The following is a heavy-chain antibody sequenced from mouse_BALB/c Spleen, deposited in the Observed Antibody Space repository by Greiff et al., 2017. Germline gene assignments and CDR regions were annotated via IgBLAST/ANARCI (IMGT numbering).Heavy chain of an antibody. CDR3: ARERAMDY. CDR2: IDPANGNT. Sequence: EVKLVESGAELVKPGASVKLSCTASGFNIKDTYMHWVKQRPEQGLEWIGRIDPANGNTKYDPKFQGKATITADTSSNTAYLQLSSLTSEDTAVYYCARERAMDYWGQGTSVTVSS. V-gene: IGHV14-3*02. CDR1: GFNIKDTY. J-gene: IGHJ4*01.